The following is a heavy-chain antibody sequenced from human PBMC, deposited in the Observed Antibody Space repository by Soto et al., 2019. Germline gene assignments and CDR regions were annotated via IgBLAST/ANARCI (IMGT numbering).Heavy chain of an antibody. Sequence: QITLRESGPTLVKPTQTLTLTCTFSGFSLSSSGVGVGWIRQPPGKALQWLALIYWDDGKRYSPSLKSRLTITKDTSKNQAVLTRTHMDPEDTATYYCAHRPILPAGTRGFAWFDPWGQGTLVTVSS. CDR1: GFSLSSSGVG. CDR3: AHRPILPAGTRGFAWFDP. CDR2: IYWDDGK. J-gene: IGHJ5*02. D-gene: IGHD6-19*01. V-gene: IGHV2-5*02.